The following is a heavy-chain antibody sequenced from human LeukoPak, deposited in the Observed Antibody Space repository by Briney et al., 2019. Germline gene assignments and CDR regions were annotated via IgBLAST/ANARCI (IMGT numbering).Heavy chain of an antibody. CDR1: GGTFSRYA. CDR2: YIPMFGTA. CDR3: AGASSKWELSF. Sequence: GASVKVSCKASGGTFSRYAISWVRQAPGQGLEWMGGYIPMFGTANYAQNFQNRVTITADESTSTFSMEVSSLRPEDTAVYFCAGASSKWELSFWDQGTLVTVSS. J-gene: IGHJ4*02. D-gene: IGHD1-26*01. V-gene: IGHV1-69*01.